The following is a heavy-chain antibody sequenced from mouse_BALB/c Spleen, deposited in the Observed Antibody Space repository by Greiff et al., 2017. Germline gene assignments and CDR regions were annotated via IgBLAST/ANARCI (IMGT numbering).Heavy chain of an antibody. CDR2: ISSGGST. J-gene: IGHJ2*01. Sequence: EVKLVESGGGLVKPGGSLKLSCAASGFTFSSYAMSWVRQTPEKRLEWVASISSGGSTYYPDSVKGRFTISRDNARNILYLQMSSLRSEDTAMYYCARGEGSYYFDYWGQGTTRTVAS. CDR1: GFTFSSYA. CDR3: ARGEGSYYFDY. D-gene: IGHD1-1*01. V-gene: IGHV5-6-5*01.